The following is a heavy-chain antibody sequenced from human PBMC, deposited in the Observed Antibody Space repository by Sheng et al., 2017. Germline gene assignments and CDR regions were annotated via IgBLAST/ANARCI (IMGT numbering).Heavy chain of an antibody. CDR2: VDYSGGT. CDR3: AKATQYSYFDY. J-gene: IGHJ4*02. V-gene: IGHV4-59*01. Sequence: QVQLQESGPGLVKPSETLSLTCTVSGVSISSYYWTWVRQSPGKGLEWIGYVDYSGGTNYNPSLQSRLTISLDTSKNQFSLKLRSVTAADTALYYCAKATQYSYFDYWGQGRLVTVSS. D-gene: IGHD5-18*01. CDR1: GVSISSYY.